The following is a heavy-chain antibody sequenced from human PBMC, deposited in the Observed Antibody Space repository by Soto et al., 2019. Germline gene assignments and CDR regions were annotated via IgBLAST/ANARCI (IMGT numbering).Heavy chain of an antibody. CDR3: ASANCGGDCSYRHDRYYFES. CDR2: IFYSGST. D-gene: IGHD2-21*02. V-gene: IGHV4-30-4*01. CDR1: GGYSTSDDYY. J-gene: IGHJ4*02. Sequence: QGQLQESGPGLVKPSQSLSLTCTVSGGYSTSDDYYWSCIRQPPGRALEWIGYIFYSGSTHYNPSLKSRFIVSLDTSKKQVSLKLSSVTAADTAVYYCASANCGGDCSYRHDRYYFESWGQGALVTVSS.